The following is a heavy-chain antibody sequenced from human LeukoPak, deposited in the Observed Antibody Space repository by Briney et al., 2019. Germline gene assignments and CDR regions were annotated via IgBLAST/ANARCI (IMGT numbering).Heavy chain of an antibody. CDR2: ISYDGSNK. D-gene: IGHD3-9*01. CDR3: AKGIYDILTGPGY. V-gene: IGHV3-30*18. J-gene: IGHJ4*02. Sequence: GGSLRLSCAASGFTFSSYGMHWVRQAPGKGLGWVAVISYDGSNKYYADSVKGRFTISRDNSKNTLYLQMNSLRAEDTAVYYCAKGIYDILTGPGYWGQGTLVTVSS. CDR1: GFTFSSYG.